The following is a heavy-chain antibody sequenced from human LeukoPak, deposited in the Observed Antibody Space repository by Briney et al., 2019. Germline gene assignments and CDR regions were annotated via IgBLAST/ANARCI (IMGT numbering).Heavy chain of an antibody. Sequence: GSSVKVSCKASGGTFSSYAISWVRQAPGQGLEWMGGIIPIFGTANYAQKFQGRVTITTDESTSTAYMELSSLRSEDTAVYYCARSPSYDFVFGYWGQGTLVTVSS. V-gene: IGHV1-69*05. D-gene: IGHD3-3*01. J-gene: IGHJ4*02. CDR2: IIPIFGTA. CDR1: GGTFSSYA. CDR3: ARSPSYDFVFGY.